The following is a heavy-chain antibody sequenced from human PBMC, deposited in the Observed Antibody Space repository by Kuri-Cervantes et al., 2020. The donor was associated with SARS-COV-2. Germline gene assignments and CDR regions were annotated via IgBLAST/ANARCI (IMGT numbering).Heavy chain of an antibody. V-gene: IGHV1-69*13. CDR2: IIPMFGTA. CDR3: ARDCSGTDCNVIVYVLSD. Sequence: SVKVSCKASGDSFSSYSFNWVRQAPGQGLEWMGGIIPMFGTADYAQKFQGRVTITADESTSTVYMELTSLRSDDTAMYYCARDCSGTDCNVIVYVLSDWGQGTLVTVSS. D-gene: IGHD2-8*01. J-gene: IGHJ4*02. CDR1: GDSFSSYS.